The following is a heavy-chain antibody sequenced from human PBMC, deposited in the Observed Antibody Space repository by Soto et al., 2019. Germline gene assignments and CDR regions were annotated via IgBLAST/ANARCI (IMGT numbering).Heavy chain of an antibody. D-gene: IGHD1-7*01. Sequence: EVQLLESGGGLVQPGGSLRLSCAASGFTFSSYGMTWVRQAPGKGLEWVSFGSATGAGTYYADSVKGRFTISRDNSKNTLYLQMTSLRADDTAVYYCAKGRRAGGNYGFYSDFWVHGAVVIVSS. CDR2: GSATGAGT. CDR3: AKGRRAGGNYGFYSDF. J-gene: IGHJ5*01. CDR1: GFTFSSYG. V-gene: IGHV3-23*01.